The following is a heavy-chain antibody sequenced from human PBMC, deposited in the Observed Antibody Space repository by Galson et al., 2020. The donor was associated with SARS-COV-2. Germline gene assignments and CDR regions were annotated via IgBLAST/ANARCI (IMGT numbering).Heavy chain of an antibody. CDR2: IYSGGST. D-gene: IGHD6-19*01. V-gene: IGHV3-53*04. Sequence: GGSLRLSCAASGFTVSSNYMSWVRQAPGKGLEWVSVIYSGGSTYYADSVKGRFTISRHNSKNTLYLQMNSLRAEDTAVYYCARVGSSGWYLGAFDIWGQGTMVTGSS. CDR3: ARVGSSGWYLGAFDI. J-gene: IGHJ3*02. CDR1: GFTVSSNY.